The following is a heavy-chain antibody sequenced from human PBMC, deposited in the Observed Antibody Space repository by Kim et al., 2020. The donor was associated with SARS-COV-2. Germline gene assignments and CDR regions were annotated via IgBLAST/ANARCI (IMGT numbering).Heavy chain of an antibody. CDR3: ATYGGNSGFDY. Sequence: STTSTPSLKARLSISLDTPTNQFSLRLNSVTAADTAVYYCATYGGNSGFDYWGQGTLVTVSS. CDR2: ST. D-gene: IGHD4-17*01. J-gene: IGHJ4*02. V-gene: IGHV4-59*01.